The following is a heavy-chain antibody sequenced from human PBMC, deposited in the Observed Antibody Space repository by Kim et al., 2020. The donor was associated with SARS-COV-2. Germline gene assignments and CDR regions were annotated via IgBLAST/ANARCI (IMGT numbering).Heavy chain of an antibody. J-gene: IGHJ5*02. CDR2: ISYDGSNK. Sequence: GGSLRLSCAASGFTFSSYGMHWVRQAPGKGLEWVAVISYDGSNKYYADSVKGRFTISRDNSKNTLYLQMNSLRAEDTAVYYCAKFWDNHNSGYDLLGPKPIPNWFDPWGQGTLVTVSS. V-gene: IGHV3-30*18. D-gene: IGHD5-12*01. CDR1: GFTFSSYG. CDR3: AKFWDNHNSGYDLLGPKPIPNWFDP.